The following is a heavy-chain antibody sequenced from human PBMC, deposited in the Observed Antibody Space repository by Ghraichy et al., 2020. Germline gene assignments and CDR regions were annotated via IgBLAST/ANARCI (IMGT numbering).Heavy chain of an antibody. V-gene: IGHV4-39*01. CDR3: ARHSGSYWQFDY. Sequence: GSLRLSCTVSGGSISSSSYYWGWIRQPPGKGLEWIGSIYYSGSTYYNPSLKSRVTISVDTSKNQFSLKLSSVTAADTAVYYCARHSGSYWQFDYWGQGTLVTVSS. J-gene: IGHJ4*02. CDR2: IYYSGST. D-gene: IGHD1-26*01. CDR1: GGSISSSSYY.